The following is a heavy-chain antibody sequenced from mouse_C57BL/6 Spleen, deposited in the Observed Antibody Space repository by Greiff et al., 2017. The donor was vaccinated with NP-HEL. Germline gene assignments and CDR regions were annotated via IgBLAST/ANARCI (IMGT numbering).Heavy chain of an antibody. CDR3: ARDEIYYGYGPAWCAY. D-gene: IGHD2-2*01. Sequence: QVQLKQPGAELVKPGASVKLSCKASGYTFTSYWMHWVKQRPGRGLEWIGRIDPNSGGTKYNEKFKSKATLTVDKPSSTAYMQLSSLTSEDSAFYDCARDEIYYGYGPAWCAYWGQGTLVTVSA. CDR1: GYTFTSYW. V-gene: IGHV1-72*01. CDR2: IDPNSGGT. J-gene: IGHJ3*01.